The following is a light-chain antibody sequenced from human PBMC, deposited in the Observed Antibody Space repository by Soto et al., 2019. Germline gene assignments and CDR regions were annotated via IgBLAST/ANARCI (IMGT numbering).Light chain of an antibody. J-gene: IGKJ1*01. CDR1: QSVSNNY. V-gene: IGKV3-20*01. CDR2: GAS. CDR3: QQYGSSGT. Sequence: IEFAQPPCPPSLTQGERATLSCRASQSVSNNYLAWYQQKPGQATRLLIYGASNRATGIPDRFSGSGSGTDFTLTISRLEPEDFAVYYCQQYGSSGTFGQGTKVDIK.